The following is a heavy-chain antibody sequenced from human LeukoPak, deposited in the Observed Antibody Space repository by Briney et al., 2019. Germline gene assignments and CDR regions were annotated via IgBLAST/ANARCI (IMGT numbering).Heavy chain of an antibody. V-gene: IGHV3-7*01. CDR2: IKKDGSEK. Sequence: GGSLRLSCAASGFTFSNYWMSWVRQAPGKGLEWVANIKKDGSEKYYVDSVKGRFTISRDNAKNSLYLQMNSLRAEDTAVYYCASYPAYGMDVWGQGTTVTVSS. D-gene: IGHD3-16*02. J-gene: IGHJ6*02. CDR3: ASYPAYGMDV. CDR1: GFTFSNYW.